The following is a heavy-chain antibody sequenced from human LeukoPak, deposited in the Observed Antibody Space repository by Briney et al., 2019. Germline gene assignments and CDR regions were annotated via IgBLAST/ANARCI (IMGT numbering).Heavy chain of an antibody. V-gene: IGHV3-23*01. CDR1: GFTFTSYG. D-gene: IGHD4-17*01. CDR3: AKVLDDYGDYQYYFDY. Sequence: PGGSLRLSCAASGFTFTSYGMSWVRQAPGKGLEWVSASSGRGGSTYYADSVKGRFTISRDNSKNTLYLQMNSLRAEDTAVYYCAKVLDDYGDYQYYFDYWGQGTPVTVSS. CDR2: SSGRGGST. J-gene: IGHJ4*02.